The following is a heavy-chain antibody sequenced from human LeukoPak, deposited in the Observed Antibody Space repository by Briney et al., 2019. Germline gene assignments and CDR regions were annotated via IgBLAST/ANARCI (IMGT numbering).Heavy chain of an antibody. V-gene: IGHV1-2*02. CDR1: GYTFTGYY. CDR2: INPNSGGT. D-gene: IGHD5-18*01. J-gene: IGHJ3*02. Sequence: ASVKVSCKASGYTFTGYYMHWVRQAPGQGLEWMGWINPNSGGTNYAQKFQGRVTMTRDTSISTAYMKLSRLRSDDTAVYYCARDRAWIQLWLDAFDIWGQGTMVTVSS. CDR3: ARDRAWIQLWLDAFDI.